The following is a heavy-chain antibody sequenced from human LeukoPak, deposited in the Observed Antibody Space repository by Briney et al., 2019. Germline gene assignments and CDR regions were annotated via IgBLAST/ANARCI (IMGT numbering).Heavy chain of an antibody. V-gene: IGHV5-10-1*01. D-gene: IGHD2-2*01. CDR2: IDPSDSYT. CDR3: ARLRGSTTSCVDY. Sequence: KPGESLRISCKGSGYSFTSYWINWVRRMPGKGLEWMGRIDPSDSYTNYSPSFQGHVTISADKSISTAYLQWSSLKASDTAMYYCARLRGSTTSCVDYWGQGTLVTVSS. CDR1: GYSFTSYW. J-gene: IGHJ4*02.